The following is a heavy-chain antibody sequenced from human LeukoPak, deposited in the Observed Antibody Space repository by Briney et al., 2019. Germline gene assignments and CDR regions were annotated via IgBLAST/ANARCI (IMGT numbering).Heavy chain of an antibody. CDR2: IRSKANSYAT. Sequence: GGSLRLSCAVSGFTFSGSAMHWVRQASGKGLEWVGRIRSKANSYATSYDASVKGRFTISRDDSKNTTYLQMNSLKTEDTAIYYCTRRGTTMTPDDYWGQGTLVTVSS. CDR3: TRRGTTMTPDDY. V-gene: IGHV3-73*01. CDR1: GFTFSGSA. J-gene: IGHJ4*02. D-gene: IGHD4-11*01.